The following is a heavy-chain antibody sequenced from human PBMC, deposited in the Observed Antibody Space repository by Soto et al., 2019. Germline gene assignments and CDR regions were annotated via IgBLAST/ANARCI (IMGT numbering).Heavy chain of an antibody. CDR3: TVDKGCGELLG. CDR2: ISAYNGNT. J-gene: IGHJ4*01. Sequence: QVQLVQSGAEVKKPGASVKVSCKASGYTFTSYGISWVRQAPGQGLEWMGWISAYNGNTNYAQKLQGRVTMTTDTTTRTANMELWSLRCVDTAVYYCTVDKGCGELLGWSHGTQATVSS. D-gene: IGHD3-10*01. V-gene: IGHV1-18*01. CDR1: GYTFTSYG.